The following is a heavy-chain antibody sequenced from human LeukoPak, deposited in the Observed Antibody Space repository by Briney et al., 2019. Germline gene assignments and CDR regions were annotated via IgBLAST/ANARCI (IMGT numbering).Heavy chain of an antibody. V-gene: IGHV1-69*01. CDR3: ARAVGGTVLSGGVRFDP. J-gene: IGHJ5*02. Sequence: SVKVSCKASGRAFSAYDISWLRQAPGQGLEWMGGNIPIFATPVYTQRFQGRLSITADESTNTAYMELSCLTSEDAAVFYCARAVGGTVLSGGVRFDPWGQGTLVTVSS. D-gene: IGHD6-19*01. CDR1: GRAFSAYD. CDR2: NIPIFATP.